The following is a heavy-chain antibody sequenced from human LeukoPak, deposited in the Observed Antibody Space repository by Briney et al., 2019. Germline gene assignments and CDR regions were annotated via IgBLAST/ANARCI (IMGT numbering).Heavy chain of an antibody. CDR1: GFTFSSYA. Sequence: PGGSLRLSCAASGFTFSSYAMSWVRQAPGKGLEWVSAISGSGGSTYYADSVKGRFTISRGNSKNTLYLQMNSLRAEDTAVYYCAKTGALNRYCSSTSCYTFDYWGQGTLVTVSS. CDR3: AKTGALNRYCSSTSCYTFDY. D-gene: IGHD2-2*02. CDR2: ISGSGGST. V-gene: IGHV3-23*01. J-gene: IGHJ4*02.